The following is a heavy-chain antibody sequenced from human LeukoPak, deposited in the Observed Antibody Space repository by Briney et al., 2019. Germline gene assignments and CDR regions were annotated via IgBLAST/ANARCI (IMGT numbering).Heavy chain of an antibody. J-gene: IGHJ4*02. V-gene: IGHV3-30*18. CDR2: ISYDGSNK. CDR1: GFTFSSYG. CDR3: AKWEGYCSGGSCYGRFDY. Sequence: GGSLRLSCVASGFTFSSYGMHWVRQAPGKGLEWVAVISYDGSNKYYADSVKGRFTISRDNSKNTLYLQMNSLRAEDTAVYYCAKWEGYCSGGSCYGRFDYWGQGTLVTVSS. D-gene: IGHD2-15*01.